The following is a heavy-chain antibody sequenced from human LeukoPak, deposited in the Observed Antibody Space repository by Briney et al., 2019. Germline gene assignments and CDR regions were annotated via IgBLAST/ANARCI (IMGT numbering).Heavy chain of an antibody. D-gene: IGHD3-10*01. V-gene: IGHV4-30-2*01. CDR2: IYHSGST. Sequence: SETLSLTFTVSGGSISSGGYYWSWIRQPPGKGLEWIGYIYHSGSTYYNPSLMSRVTISVDRSKNQFSLKLSSVTAADTAVYYCADAMSGYFDYWGQGTLVTVSS. CDR1: GGSISSGGYY. J-gene: IGHJ4*02. CDR3: ADAMSGYFDY.